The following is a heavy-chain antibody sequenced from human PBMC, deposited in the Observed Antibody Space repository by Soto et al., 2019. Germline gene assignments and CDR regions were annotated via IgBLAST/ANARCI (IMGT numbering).Heavy chain of an antibody. CDR3: ASQYYYDSSGDYSAGDEYFQH. CDR1: GYSFTSYW. J-gene: IGHJ1*01. CDR2: IYPGDSDT. V-gene: IGHV5-51*01. D-gene: IGHD3-22*01. Sequence: GESLKISCKGSGYSFTSYWIGWVRQMPGKGLEWMGIIYPGDSDTRYSPSFQGQVTISADKSISTAYLQWSSLKASDTAMYYCASQYYYDSSGDYSAGDEYFQHCGQGTRVTXSS.